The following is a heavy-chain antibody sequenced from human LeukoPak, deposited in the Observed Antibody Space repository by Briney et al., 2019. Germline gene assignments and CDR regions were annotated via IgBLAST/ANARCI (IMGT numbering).Heavy chain of an antibody. CDR3: ARDLIVGGNHDAFDI. Sequence: GGSLRLSCAAAGFSFSSYAMNWVRQAPGKGLEWVSVISGSGNSYYADSVKGRFTISRDNSKNTLYLHMNSLRAEDTAVYYCARDLIVGGNHDAFDIWGQGTMVTVSS. D-gene: IGHD1-26*01. CDR1: GFSFSSYA. V-gene: IGHV3-23*01. J-gene: IGHJ3*02. CDR2: ISGSGNS.